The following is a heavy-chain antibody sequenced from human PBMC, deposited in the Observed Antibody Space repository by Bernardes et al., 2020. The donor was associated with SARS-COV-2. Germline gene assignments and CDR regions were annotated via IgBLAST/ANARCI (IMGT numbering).Heavy chain of an antibody. CDR3: ARNLGGTYRTPLDY. D-gene: IGHD3-16*02. Sequence: GGSLRLSRAASGFTFRTYVMNWVRQAPGKGLEWVSAISGSGGGTYYADSVKGRFTISRDNSMNTLYLQMNSLRAEDTALYHCARNLGGTYRTPLDYWGQGTLVTVSS. CDR1: GFTFRTYV. J-gene: IGHJ4*02. CDR2: ISGSGGGT. V-gene: IGHV3-23*01.